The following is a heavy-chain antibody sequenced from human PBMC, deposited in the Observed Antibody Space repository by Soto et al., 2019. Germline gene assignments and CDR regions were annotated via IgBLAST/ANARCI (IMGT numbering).Heavy chain of an antibody. J-gene: IGHJ4*02. CDR2: IYYSGST. V-gene: IGHV4-59*08. CDR3: ARPRHWGSVDY. Sequence: QVQLQESGPGLVKPSETLSLTCTVSGGSISSYYWSWIRQPPGKGLEWIGYIYYSGSTNYNPSLKSRVTLSVDTSKNQFSLKLSSVTAADTAVYYCARPRHWGSVDYWGQGTLVTVSS. CDR1: GGSISSYY. D-gene: IGHD7-27*01.